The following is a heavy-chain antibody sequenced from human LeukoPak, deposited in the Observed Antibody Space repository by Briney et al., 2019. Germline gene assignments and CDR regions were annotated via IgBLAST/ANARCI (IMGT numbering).Heavy chain of an antibody. CDR2: ISSIGSTI. D-gene: IGHD1-26*01. CDR3: AREKQSGGTPFDY. Sequence: RGSLRPSSAASRVTLSSDEMNWGRQAPGNGLEWVSYISSIGSTIYYTDTLKARFTASTDNSKKTVYLQMKSLRDEDTAVYYCAREKQSGGTPFDYWGQGSLVTVSS. CDR1: RVTLSSDE. V-gene: IGHV3-48*03. J-gene: IGHJ4*02.